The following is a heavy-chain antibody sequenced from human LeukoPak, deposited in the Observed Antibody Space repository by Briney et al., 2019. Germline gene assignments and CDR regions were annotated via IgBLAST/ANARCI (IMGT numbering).Heavy chain of an antibody. CDR2: INHSGST. V-gene: IGHV4-34*01. CDR1: GGSFGGYY. Sequence: SETLSLTCAVYGGSFGGYYWSWIRQPPGKGLEWIGEINHSGSTNYNPSLKSRVTISVDTSKNQFSLKLSSVTAADTAVYYCARQGQQRWFDPWGQGTLVTVSS. D-gene: IGHD6-13*01. CDR3: ARQGQQRWFDP. J-gene: IGHJ5*02.